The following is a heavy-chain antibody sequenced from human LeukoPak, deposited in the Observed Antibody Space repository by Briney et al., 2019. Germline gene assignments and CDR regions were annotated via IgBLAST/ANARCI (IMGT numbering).Heavy chain of an antibody. V-gene: IGHV3-7*01. J-gene: IGHJ5*02. CDR2: IKQDGVEK. CDR3: VRDGGTDWYDP. CDR1: GFTISDYW. Sequence: GGSLRLSCAASGFTISDYWITWVRQAPGKGLEWVANIKQDGVEKSYADSVKGRFTISRDNANNSIFLQMNSLRVEDTAIYYCVRDGGTDWYDPWGQGTLVSVSS. D-gene: IGHD3-16*01.